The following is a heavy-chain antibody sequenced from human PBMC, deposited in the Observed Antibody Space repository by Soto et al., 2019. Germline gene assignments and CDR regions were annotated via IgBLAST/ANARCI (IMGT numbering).Heavy chain of an antibody. CDR1: GFTFSNYW. CDR2: IRQDGGDM. D-gene: IGHD2-15*01. CDR3: ARDMGWRDASDI. Sequence: EVQLVESGGGLVQPGGSLRLSCAASGFTFSNYWMRWVRQAPGQGLEWVANIRQDGGDMYYVGSVKGRFTISRDNAKDSLYLQMNSLRDEDTAMYFWARDMGWRDASDIWGQGTMVTVSS. J-gene: IGHJ3*02. V-gene: IGHV3-7*01.